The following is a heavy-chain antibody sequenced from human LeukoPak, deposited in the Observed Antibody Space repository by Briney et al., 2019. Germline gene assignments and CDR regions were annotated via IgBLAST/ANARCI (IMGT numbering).Heavy chain of an antibody. Sequence: GGSLRLSCAVSGSNLSNYAMNWVRQAPGEGLAWVALIWFDGSNDYYVDSVRGRFTISRDNSKDTVFLQMNSLTVDDTAVYYCARSVGGTTGTIDSWGRGTLVTVS. V-gene: IGHV3-33*01. CDR1: GSNLSNYA. D-gene: IGHD1-26*01. CDR2: IWFDGSND. J-gene: IGHJ5*01. CDR3: ARSVGGTTGTIDS.